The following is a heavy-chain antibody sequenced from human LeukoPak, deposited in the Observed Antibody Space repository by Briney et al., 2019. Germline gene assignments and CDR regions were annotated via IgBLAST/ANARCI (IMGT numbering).Heavy chain of an antibody. CDR2: INHSGST. CDR1: GGSFSGYY. CDR3: ARGKRGSYYYDSSGPKARAFDI. J-gene: IGHJ3*02. V-gene: IGHV4-34*01. Sequence: SETLSLTCAVYGGSFSGYYWSWIHQPPGKGLEWIGEINHSGSTNYNPSLKSRVTISVDTSKNQFSPKLSSVTAADTAVYYCARGKRGSYYYDSSGPKARAFDIWGQGTMVTVSS. D-gene: IGHD3-22*01.